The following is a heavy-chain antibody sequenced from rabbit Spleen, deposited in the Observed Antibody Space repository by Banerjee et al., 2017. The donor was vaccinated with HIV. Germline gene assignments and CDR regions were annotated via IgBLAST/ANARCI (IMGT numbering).Heavy chain of an antibody. D-gene: IGHD8-1*01. CDR1: GFSFSSGYD. Sequence: QEQLEESAGGLVKPGASLTLTCTASGFSFSSGYDMCWVRQAPGKGLEWIACIYIGSSGFTYSATWAKGRFTCSKTSSTTVTLQMTSLTVADTATYFCARDTGSSFSSYGMDLWGQGTLVTVS. V-gene: IGHV1S45*01. CDR2: IYIGSSGFT. CDR3: ARDTGSSFSSYGMDL. J-gene: IGHJ6*01.